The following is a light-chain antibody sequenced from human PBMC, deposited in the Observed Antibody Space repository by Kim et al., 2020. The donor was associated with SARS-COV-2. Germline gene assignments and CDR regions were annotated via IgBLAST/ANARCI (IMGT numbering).Light chain of an antibody. J-gene: IGKJ1*01. V-gene: IGKV3-11*01. Sequence: LSPEERATRSCKASQSVDNYLTWYQQRPGQAPRLLIHDASNRATGIPARFSGSESGTDFTLTISSLEPEDFAVYYCQQRSNWPRTFGQGTKVDIK. CDR2: DAS. CDR3: QQRSNWPRT. CDR1: QSVDNY.